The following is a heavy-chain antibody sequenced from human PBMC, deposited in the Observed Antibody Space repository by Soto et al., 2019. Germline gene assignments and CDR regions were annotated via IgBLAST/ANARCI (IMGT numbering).Heavy chain of an antibody. V-gene: IGHV1-18*01. CDR2: ISAYNGNT. Sequence: ASVKVSCKASGYTFTSYSISWVRQAPGQGLEWMGWISAYNGNTNYAQKLQGRVTMTTDTSTSTAYMELRSLRSDDTAVYYCARAPQYSSGWYDAFDIWGQGTMVTVSS. CDR3: ARAPQYSSGWYDAFDI. D-gene: IGHD6-19*01. CDR1: GYTFTSYS. J-gene: IGHJ3*02.